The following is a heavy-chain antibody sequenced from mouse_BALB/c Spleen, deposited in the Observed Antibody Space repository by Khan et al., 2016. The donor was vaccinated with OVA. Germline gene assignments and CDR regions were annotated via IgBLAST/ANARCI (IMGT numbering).Heavy chain of an antibody. CDR1: GYTFTNYG. CDR2: ISTYTGEP. J-gene: IGHJ4*01. CDR3: TRPPHFSYVLVY. V-gene: IGHV9-3-1*01. Sequence: QIQLVQSGPELKKPGETVKISCKASGYTFTNYGMNWVKQAPGKALKWMGWISTYTGEPTYADDFKGRFAFSLETSASTASLQINNLKNEDTATYVCTRPPHFSYVLVYWGQGTSVTVSS.